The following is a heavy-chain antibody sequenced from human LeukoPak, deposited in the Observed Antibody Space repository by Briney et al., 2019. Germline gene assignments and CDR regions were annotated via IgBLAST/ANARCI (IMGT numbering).Heavy chain of an antibody. CDR1: GGTFSSYA. D-gene: IGHD2-2*02. Sequence: SVKVSCKASGGTFSSYAISWVRQAPGQGLEWMGGIIPIFGTANYAQKFQGRVTITADESTSTAYMELSSLRSEDTAVYYCARGPGVVVVPAAIRFDYWGQGTLVTVSS. CDR3: ARGPGVVVVPAAIRFDY. V-gene: IGHV1-69*13. J-gene: IGHJ4*02. CDR2: IIPIFGTA.